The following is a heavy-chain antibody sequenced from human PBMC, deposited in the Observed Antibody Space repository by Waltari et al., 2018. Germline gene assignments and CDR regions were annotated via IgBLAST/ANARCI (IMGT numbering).Heavy chain of an antibody. CDR3: AKDNSLYYDFWSGYSWYFDL. CDR2: IRHDGSNK. Sequence: QVQLVESGGGVVQPGGSLRLSCAASGFTFSSSGMHWVRQAPGKGREWVGFIRHDGSNKYYADSVKGRFTISRDKSKNTLYLQMNSLRAEDTAVYYCAKDNSLYYDFWSGYSWYFDLWGRGSLVTVSS. D-gene: IGHD3-3*01. J-gene: IGHJ2*01. CDR1: GFTFSSSG. V-gene: IGHV3-30*02.